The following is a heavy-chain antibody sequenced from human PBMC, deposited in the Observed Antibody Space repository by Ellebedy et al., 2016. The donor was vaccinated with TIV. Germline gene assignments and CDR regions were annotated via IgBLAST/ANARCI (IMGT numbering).Heavy chain of an antibody. CDR3: ARAPSVDPHMDV. D-gene: IGHD6-19*01. CDR2: INPTAGST. CDR1: GYTFTGYY. V-gene: IGHV1-46*01. Sequence: AASVKVSCKASGYTFTGYYMYWVRQAPGQGLEWMGIINPTAGSTSSAQKFQGRVTMTSDTSTRTVYMELSSLRSEDTAVYYCARAPSVDPHMDVWGQGTTVTVSS. J-gene: IGHJ6*02.